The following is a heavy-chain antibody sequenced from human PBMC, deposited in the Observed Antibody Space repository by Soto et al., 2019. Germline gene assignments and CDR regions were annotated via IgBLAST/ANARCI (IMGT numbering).Heavy chain of an antibody. CDR1: GFTFSSYG. Sequence: GGSLRLSCAASGFTFSSYGMHWVRQAPGKGLEWVAVIWYDGSNKYYVDSVKGRFTISRDNSKNTLYLQMNSLRAEDTAVYYCARGPPRRYYFDYWGQGTLDTVSS. J-gene: IGHJ4*02. CDR2: IWYDGSNK. CDR3: ARGPPRRYYFDY. V-gene: IGHV3-33*01.